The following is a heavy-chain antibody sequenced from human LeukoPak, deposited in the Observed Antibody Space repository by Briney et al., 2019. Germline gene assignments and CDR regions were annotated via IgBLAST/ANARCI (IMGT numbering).Heavy chain of an antibody. CDR3: AKGIISESGTVDY. J-gene: IGHJ4*02. CDR1: GFTFSSYA. V-gene: IGHV3-23*01. CDR2: IGSSGGST. Sequence: GGSLRLSCAASGFTFSSYAMSWVRQAPGKGLEWVSAIGSSGGSTYYADSVKGRFTISRDNSKNTLYLQVNSLSAGDTAVYYCAKGIISESGTVDYWGQGTLVTVSS. D-gene: IGHD3-10*01.